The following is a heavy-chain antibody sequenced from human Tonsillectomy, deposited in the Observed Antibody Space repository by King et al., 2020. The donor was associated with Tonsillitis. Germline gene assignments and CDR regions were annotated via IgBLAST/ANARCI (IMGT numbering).Heavy chain of an antibody. CDR3: ARHTIEAETGSDAFDI. D-gene: IGHD3-9*01. CDR1: AHTFTNYW. Sequence: VQLVESGAEVRKPGESLRISCTGSAHTFTNYWISWVRQMPGKGLEWMGTIDASDSYTKYSPSFQGHVSISVDGSINSAYLQWSSLKASDTAIYFCARHTIEAETGSDAFDIWGQGTMVTVSS. CDR2: IDASDSYT. V-gene: IGHV5-10-1*03. J-gene: IGHJ3*02.